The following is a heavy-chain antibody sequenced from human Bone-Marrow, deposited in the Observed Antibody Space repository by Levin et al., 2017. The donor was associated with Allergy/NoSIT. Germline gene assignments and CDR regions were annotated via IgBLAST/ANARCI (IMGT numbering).Heavy chain of an antibody. CDR3: AKGRAHTSTLRFLEWLLYGANDY. V-gene: IGHV3-23*01. CDR1: GFTFSSYA. CDR2: ISGSGGST. D-gene: IGHD3-3*01. J-gene: IGHJ4*02. Sequence: GGSLRLSCAASGFTFSSYAMSWVRQAPGKGLEWVSAISGSGGSTYYADSVKGRFTISRDNSKNTLYLQMNSLRAEDTAVYYCAKGRAHTSTLRFLEWLLYGANDYWGQGTLVTVSS.